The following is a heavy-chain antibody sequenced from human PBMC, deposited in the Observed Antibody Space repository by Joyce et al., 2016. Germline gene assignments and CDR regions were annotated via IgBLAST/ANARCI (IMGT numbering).Heavy chain of an antibody. Sequence: EVQLVQSGAEVKKPGESLQIYCKGSGYSFTSYWIGWVRQMPGKGLEWMGFIYPGGSETSDSPSFQGQVTTSADKSISTAYVQWSSLKASDTAMYYCARHITAAAGTGFDYWGQGTLVTVSS. D-gene: IGHD6-13*01. V-gene: IGHV5-51*01. J-gene: IGHJ4*02. CDR2: IYPGGSET. CDR1: GYSFTSYW. CDR3: ARHITAAAGTGFDY.